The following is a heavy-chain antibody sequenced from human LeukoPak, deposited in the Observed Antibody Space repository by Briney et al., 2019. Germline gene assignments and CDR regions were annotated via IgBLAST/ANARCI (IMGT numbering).Heavy chain of an antibody. V-gene: IGHV3-7*03. CDR2: IKQDGSEK. CDR3: VKDIAAAGT. J-gene: IGHJ5*02. D-gene: IGHD6-13*01. Sequence: PGGSLRLSCAASGFTFSSYWMSWVRQAPGKGLEWVANIKQDGSEKYYVDSVKGRFIISRDNAKNSLYLQMNSLRVEDTALYYCVKDIAAAGTWGQGTLVTVSS. CDR1: GFTFSSYW.